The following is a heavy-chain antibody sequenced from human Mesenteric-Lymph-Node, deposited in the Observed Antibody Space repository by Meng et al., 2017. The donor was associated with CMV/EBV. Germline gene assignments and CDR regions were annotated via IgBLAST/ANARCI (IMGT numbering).Heavy chain of an antibody. J-gene: IGHJ4*02. V-gene: IGHV3-7*01. Sequence: GESLKISCAASGFPFSSYWMSWVRQAPGKGLEWVANIKQDGSEKYYVDSVKGRFTISRDNAKNSLYLQMNSLRAEDTAVYYCARDDDWGYCSSTSCYTTGDYWGQGTLVTVSS. D-gene: IGHD2-2*02. CDR3: ARDDDWGYCSSTSCYTTGDY. CDR1: GFPFSSYW. CDR2: IKQDGSEK.